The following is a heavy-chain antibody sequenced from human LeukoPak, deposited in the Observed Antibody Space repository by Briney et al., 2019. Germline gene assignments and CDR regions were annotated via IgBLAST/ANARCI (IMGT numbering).Heavy chain of an antibody. CDR2: ISWSGDRM. Sequence: QAGGSLRLSCAASGFTFEDHVMHWVRQAPGKGLEWVSSISWSGDRMGYADAVKGRFTISRDNAKNSLFPQMNSLRVEDTALYYCAKDLGGSATTVWGQGTLVTVSS. CDR3: AKDLGGSATTV. V-gene: IGHV3-9*01. J-gene: IGHJ4*02. CDR1: GFTFEDHV. D-gene: IGHD2-2*01.